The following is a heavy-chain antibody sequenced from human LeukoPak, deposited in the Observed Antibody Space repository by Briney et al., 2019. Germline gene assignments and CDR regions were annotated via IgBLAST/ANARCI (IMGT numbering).Heavy chain of an antibody. CDR1: GYTFTSYD. J-gene: IGHJ4*02. D-gene: IGHD3-22*01. CDR2: MNPNSGNT. CDR3: ARVLIDDSSGYPAYYFDY. V-gene: IGHV1-8*01. Sequence: ASVKVSCKASGYTFTSYDINWVRQATGQGLEWMGWMNPNSGNTGYAQEFQGRVTMTRNTSISTAYMELSSLRPEDTAVYYCARVLIDDSSGYPAYYFDYWGQGTLVTVSS.